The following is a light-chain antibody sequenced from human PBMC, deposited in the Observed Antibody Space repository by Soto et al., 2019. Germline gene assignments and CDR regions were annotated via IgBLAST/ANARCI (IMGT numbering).Light chain of an antibody. V-gene: IGKV3-15*01. CDR3: QHYNSYSEA. CDR1: QSVGTN. Sequence: EILVTQSPVTLSMSPGERGILSCRTSQSVGTNLAWYQQNPGQAPRLLIYGASTRATGIPARFSGSGSGTEFTLTISSLQPDDVATYYCQHYNSYSEALGQGTKVDIK. J-gene: IGKJ1*01. CDR2: GAS.